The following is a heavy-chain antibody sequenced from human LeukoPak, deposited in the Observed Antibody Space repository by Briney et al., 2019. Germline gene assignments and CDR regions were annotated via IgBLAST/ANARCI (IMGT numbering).Heavy chain of an antibody. Sequence: ASVNVSCKASGCTFTGYYIHGVRQAPGQGLEWVGWINPNSGGTDYAQKFQGRLTMTRDTSISTAYMELSSLRSDDTAVYYCARVSDNGSENFDQWGQGTLVTLSS. CDR2: INPNSGGT. CDR1: GCTFTGYY. D-gene: IGHD2-8*01. V-gene: IGHV1-2*02. CDR3: ARVSDNGSENFDQ. J-gene: IGHJ4*02.